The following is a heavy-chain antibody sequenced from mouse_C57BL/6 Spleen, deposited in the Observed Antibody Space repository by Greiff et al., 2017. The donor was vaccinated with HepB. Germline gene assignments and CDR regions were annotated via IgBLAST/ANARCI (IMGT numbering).Heavy chain of an antibody. V-gene: IGHV5-9*01. CDR3: ARHYYDYDNFDY. D-gene: IGHD2-4*01. CDR2: ISGGGGNT. CDR1: GFTFSSYT. J-gene: IGHJ2*01. Sequence: EVQGVESGGGLVKPGGSLKLSCAASGFTFSSYTMSWVRQTPEKRLEWVATISGGGGNTYYPDSVKGRFTISRDNAKNTLYLQMSSLRSEDTALYYCARHYYDYDNFDYWGQGTTLTVSS.